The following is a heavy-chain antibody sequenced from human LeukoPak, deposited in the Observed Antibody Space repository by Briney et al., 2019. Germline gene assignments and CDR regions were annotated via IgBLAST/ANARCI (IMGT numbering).Heavy chain of an antibody. CDR1: GGSISSYY. CDR2: IYYSGST. J-gene: IGHJ4*02. Sequence: PSETLCLTCAVSGGSISSYYWSWIRQPPGKGLEWIGYIYYSGSTNYNPSLKSRVTISVDTSKNQFSLKLSSVTAADTAVYYCARARRGSTFDYWGQGTLVTVSS. V-gene: IGHV4-59*12. CDR3: ARARRGSTFDY. D-gene: IGHD3-16*01.